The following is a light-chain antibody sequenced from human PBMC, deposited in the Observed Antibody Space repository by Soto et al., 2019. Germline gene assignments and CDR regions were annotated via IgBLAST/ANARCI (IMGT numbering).Light chain of an antibody. CDR1: SSNIGAGHA. V-gene: IGLV1-40*01. CDR3: QSYDTGLRGWL. Sequence: QSVLTQPPSVSGAPWQRVTISCTGSSSNIGAGHAVHWYRQFPGTPPKLLIYGDTHRPSGVPDRFSGSKSGTSASLAITGLQDEDEADYYCQSYDTGLRGWLFGGGTKLTVL. J-gene: IGLJ3*02. CDR2: GDT.